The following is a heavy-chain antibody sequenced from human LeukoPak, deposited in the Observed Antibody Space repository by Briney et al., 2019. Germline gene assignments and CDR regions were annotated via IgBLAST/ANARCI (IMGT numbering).Heavy chain of an antibody. CDR2: ISWNSGSI. CDR1: GFTFDDYA. V-gene: IGHV3-9*03. J-gene: IGHJ3*02. CDR3: AKGWSYDILTGIDI. Sequence: SGGSLRLSCAASGFTFDDYAMHWVRQAPGKGLEWVSGISWNSGSIGYADSVKGRFTISRDNAKNSLYLQMNSLGAEDMALYYCAKGWSYDILTGIDIWGQGTMVTVSS. D-gene: IGHD3-9*01.